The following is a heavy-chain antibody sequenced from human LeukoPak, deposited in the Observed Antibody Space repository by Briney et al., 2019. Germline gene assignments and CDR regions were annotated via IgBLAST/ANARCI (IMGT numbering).Heavy chain of an antibody. D-gene: IGHD3/OR15-3a*01. Sequence: GGSLRLSCAASEFTFSDHWMTWVRQAPGKGLEWVADIKKDGSEKNQVESVKGRFTISRDNAKNSLYLQMNSLRVDDTAVYYCAKEGGVIFAYYFDYWGQGTLVTVSS. V-gene: IGHV3-7*01. CDR3: AKEGGVIFAYYFDY. CDR2: IKKDGSEK. CDR1: EFTFSDHW. J-gene: IGHJ4*02.